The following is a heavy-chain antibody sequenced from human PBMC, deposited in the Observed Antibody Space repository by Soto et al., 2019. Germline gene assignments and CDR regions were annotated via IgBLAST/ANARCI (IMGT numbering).Heavy chain of an antibody. J-gene: IGHJ4*02. CDR2: IYYSGST. V-gene: IGHV4-59*01. CDR1: GGSISSYY. Sequence: SETLSLTCTVSGGSISSYYWSWIRQPPGKGLEWIGYIYYSGSTNYNPSLKSRVSISVDTSTNQFFLRLTSVTAADTAVYYCARTEWVQAFDYWGQGTLVTVSS. D-gene: IGHD1-1*01. CDR3: ARTEWVQAFDY.